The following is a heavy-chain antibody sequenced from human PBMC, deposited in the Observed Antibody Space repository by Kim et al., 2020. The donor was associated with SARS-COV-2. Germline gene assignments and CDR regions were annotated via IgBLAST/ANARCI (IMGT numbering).Heavy chain of an antibody. CDR1: DGSISSYY. CDR3: ARAARLVANPYYFDY. CDR2: IYYSGST. Sequence: SETLSLTCTVSDGSISSYYWSWIRQPPGKGLEWIGYIYYSGSTNYNPSLKSRVTISVDTSKNQFSLKLSSVTAADTAVYYCARAARLVANPYYFDYWGQGTLVTVSS. V-gene: IGHV4-59*01. D-gene: IGHD3-16*01. J-gene: IGHJ4*02.